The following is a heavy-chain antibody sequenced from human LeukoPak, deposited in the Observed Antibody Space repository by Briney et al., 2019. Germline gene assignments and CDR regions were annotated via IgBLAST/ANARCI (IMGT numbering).Heavy chain of an antibody. CDR1: GYSISSGYY. J-gene: IGHJ3*02. V-gene: IGHV4-38-2*02. Sequence: SETLSLTCTVSGYSISSGYYWGWIRQPPGKGLEWIGSIYHSGSTYYNPSLKSRVTISVDTSKNQFSLKLSSVTAADTAVYYCARRVAFDIWGQGTMVTVSS. CDR2: IYHSGST. CDR3: ARRVAFDI.